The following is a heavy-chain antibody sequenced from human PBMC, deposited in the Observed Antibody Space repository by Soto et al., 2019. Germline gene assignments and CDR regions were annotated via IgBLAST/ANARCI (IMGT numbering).Heavy chain of an antibody. D-gene: IGHD2-2*01. Sequence: QVQLVESGGGVVQPGRSLRLSCAASGFTISNYGMHWVRQAPGKGPEWVTIMSYDGNNKFYADSVKGRFTISRDNSKNALYLQMDSLRAEDTAVYYGAKDVYCGTTGCRRNIVHSWGQGTMVTVSS. J-gene: IGHJ4*02. CDR1: GFTISNYG. CDR2: MSYDGNNK. CDR3: AKDVYCGTTGCRRNIVHS. V-gene: IGHV3-30*18.